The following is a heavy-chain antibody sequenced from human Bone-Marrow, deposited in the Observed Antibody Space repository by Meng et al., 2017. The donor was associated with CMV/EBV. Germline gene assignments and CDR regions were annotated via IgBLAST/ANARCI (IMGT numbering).Heavy chain of an antibody. CDR1: GFTFSSYA. Sequence: GESLKISCAASGFTFSSYAMHRVRQAPGTGLEWVAIISYDGSDKYYADSVKGRFTISRDNSKNTLYLQMNSLRSEDTAVYCCAKEVGRAVALIWGQGTLVTGSS. D-gene: IGHD6-19*01. CDR2: ISYDGSDK. J-gene: IGHJ4*02. CDR3: AKEVGRAVALI. V-gene: IGHV3-30*04.